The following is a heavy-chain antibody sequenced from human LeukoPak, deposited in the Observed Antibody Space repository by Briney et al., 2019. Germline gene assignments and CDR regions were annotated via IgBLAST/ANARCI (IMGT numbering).Heavy chain of an antibody. Sequence: PSETLSLTCTVSRGSISSYYWSWIRQPAGKGLEWIGRINNSGSTKYNPSLKSRVTMSVDMSKNQFSLKMTSVTAADTAVHYCARASSGSFYYFDYWGQGTPVTVSS. V-gene: IGHV4-4*07. J-gene: IGHJ4*02. CDR2: INNSGST. CDR3: ARASSGSFYYFDY. D-gene: IGHD3-22*01. CDR1: RGSISSYY.